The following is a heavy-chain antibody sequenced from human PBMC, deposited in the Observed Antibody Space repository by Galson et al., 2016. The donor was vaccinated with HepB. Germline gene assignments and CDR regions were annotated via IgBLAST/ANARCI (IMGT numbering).Heavy chain of an antibody. Sequence: PALVKPTQTLTLTCTFSGFSLRTGGVGVGWIRQPPGKALEWLALIYWDDDKRYSPPLRSRLTITKDNPKHQVVHTMTNLDPVDTATYYGAHVTVTPPAPPFDYWGQGTLVTVSS. J-gene: IGHJ4*02. V-gene: IGHV2-5*02. D-gene: IGHD2-21*02. CDR3: AHVTVTPPAPPFDY. CDR1: GFSLRTGGVG. CDR2: IYWDDDK.